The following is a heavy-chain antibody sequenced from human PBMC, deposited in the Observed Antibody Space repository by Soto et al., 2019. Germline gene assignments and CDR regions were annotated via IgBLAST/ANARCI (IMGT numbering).Heavy chain of an antibody. V-gene: IGHV3-48*01. CDR1: GFTFSSYS. D-gene: IGHD6-19*01. CDR2: ISSSSSTI. CDR3: ARQYSSGWPKSDYFDY. J-gene: IGHJ4*02. Sequence: GGSLRLSCAASGFTFSSYSMNWVRQAPGKGLEWVSYISSSSSTIHYADSVKGRFTISRDNAKNSLYLQMNSLRAEDTAVYYCARQYSSGWPKSDYFDYWGQGTLVTVSS.